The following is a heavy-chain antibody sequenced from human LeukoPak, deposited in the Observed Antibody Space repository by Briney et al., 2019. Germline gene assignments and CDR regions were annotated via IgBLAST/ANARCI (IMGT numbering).Heavy chain of an antibody. CDR1: GGSISSGDYY. V-gene: IGHV4-30-4*01. J-gene: IGHJ4*02. CDR3: ARALLYYDFWSGADFDY. CDR2: IYYSGST. Sequence: SQILSLTCTVSGGSISSGDYYWSWIRQPPGKGLEWIGYIYYSGSTYYNPSLKSRVTISVDTSKNQFSLKLSSVTAADTAVYYCARALLYYDFWSGADFDYWGQGTLVTVSS. D-gene: IGHD3-3*01.